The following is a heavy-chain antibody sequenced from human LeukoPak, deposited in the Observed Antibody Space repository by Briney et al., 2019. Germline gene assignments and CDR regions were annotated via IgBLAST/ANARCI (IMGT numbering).Heavy chain of an antibody. CDR3: ARAVREKRSGGIWVVLVSEWFDP. CDR1: GGSISSDY. V-gene: IGHV4-59*01. Sequence: SETLSLTCTVSGGSISSDYWSWVRQPPGKGLEWIGYIHNSGTTNYNPSLKSRVSMSVDTSKNQFSLNLSSVTAADTAVYYCARAVREKRSGGIWVVLVSEWFDPWGQGTLVTVSS. J-gene: IGHJ5*02. CDR2: IHNSGTT. D-gene: IGHD5/OR15-5a*01.